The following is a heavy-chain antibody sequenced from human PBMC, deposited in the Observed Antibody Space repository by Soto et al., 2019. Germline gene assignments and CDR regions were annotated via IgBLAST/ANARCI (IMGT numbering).Heavy chain of an antibody. CDR3: ARLNNNQLRLYYYYYMDV. CDR2: ISSSSSYI. CDR1: GFTFSSYS. V-gene: IGHV3-21*01. Sequence: EVQLLESGGGLVKPGGSLRLSCAASGFTFSSYSMNWVRQAPGKGLEWVSSISSSSSYIYYADSVKGRFTISRDNAKNSLYLQMNSLRAEDTAVYYCARLNNNQLRLYYYYYMDVWGTGTTVTVSS. D-gene: IGHD2-2*01. J-gene: IGHJ6*03.